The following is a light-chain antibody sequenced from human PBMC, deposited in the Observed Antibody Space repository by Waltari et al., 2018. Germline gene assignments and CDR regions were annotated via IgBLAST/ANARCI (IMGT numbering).Light chain of an antibody. CDR3: SSYISSDTLEL. CDR1: SSDVGGYNY. Sequence: HSALTQPASVSGSPGQSITISCTGTSSDVGGYNYVSWYQQHPGKAPKLMIYDVSNRPSGGSNRFAGSKSGNTASLTISGLQAEDEADYYCSSYISSDTLELFGGGTSLTVL. J-gene: IGLJ2*01. V-gene: IGLV2-14*03. CDR2: DVS.